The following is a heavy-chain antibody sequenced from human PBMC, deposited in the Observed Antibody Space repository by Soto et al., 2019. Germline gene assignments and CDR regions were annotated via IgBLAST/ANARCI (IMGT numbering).Heavy chain of an antibody. V-gene: IGHV1-18*01. J-gene: IGHJ6*03. CDR1: GYTFTSYG. Sequence: GASVKVSCKASGYTFTSYGISWVRQAPGQGLEWMGWISAYNGNTNYAQKLQGRVTMTTDTSTSTAYMELRSLRSDDTAVYYCARLSNQLLSDDYYYYYYMDVWGKGTTVTVSS. CDR2: ISAYNGNT. CDR3: ARLSNQLLSDDYYYYYYMDV. D-gene: IGHD2-2*01.